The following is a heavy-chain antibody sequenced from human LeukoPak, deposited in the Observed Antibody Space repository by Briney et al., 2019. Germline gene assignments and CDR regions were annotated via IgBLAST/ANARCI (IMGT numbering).Heavy chain of an antibody. V-gene: IGHV3-20*04. Sequence: PGGSLRLSCAASGFTYDDFGMHWVRQAPGKGLEWVTGISWNGGIVGYADSVKGRFTVSRDDAKNSLYLQMNSLRAEDTAVYYCARGGIAVAAHFDYWGQGTLVTVSS. CDR1: GFTYDDFG. CDR2: ISWNGGIV. D-gene: IGHD6-19*01. CDR3: ARGGIAVAAHFDY. J-gene: IGHJ4*02.